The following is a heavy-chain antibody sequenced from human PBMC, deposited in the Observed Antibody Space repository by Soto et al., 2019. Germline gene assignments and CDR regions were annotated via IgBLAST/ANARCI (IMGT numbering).Heavy chain of an antibody. CDR1: GYTFTSYD. J-gene: IGHJ4*02. D-gene: IGHD6-19*01. V-gene: IGHV1-8*01. CDR3: ARGRGTPYSSGWQSKLFLARRTSRLDY. Sequence: ASVKVSCKASGYTFTSYDINWVRQATGQGLEWMGWMNPNSGNTGYAQKFQGRVTMTRNTSISTAYMELSSLGSEDTAVYYCARGRGTPYSSGWQSKLFLARRTSRLDYWGQGTLVTVSS. CDR2: MNPNSGNT.